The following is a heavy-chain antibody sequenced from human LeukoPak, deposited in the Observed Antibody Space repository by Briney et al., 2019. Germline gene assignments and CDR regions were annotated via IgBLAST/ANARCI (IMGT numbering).Heavy chain of an antibody. J-gene: IGHJ5*02. CDR1: GFTFSSYY. CDR2: IKQDGSKK. Sequence: GGSLRLSCAASGFTFSSYYMSWVRQAPGKGLEWVANIKQDGSKKYYVDSVKGRFTISRDNAKNSLFLQMNNPRAEDTAVYYCARDLFLDGCTSTSCYSHWFDPWGQGTLVTVSS. CDR3: ARDLFLDGCTSTSCYSHWFDP. V-gene: IGHV3-7*01. D-gene: IGHD2-2*01.